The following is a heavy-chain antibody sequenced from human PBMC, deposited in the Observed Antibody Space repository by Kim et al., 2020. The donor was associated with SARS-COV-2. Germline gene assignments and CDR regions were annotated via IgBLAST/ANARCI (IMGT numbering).Heavy chain of an antibody. D-gene: IGHD2-21*01. V-gene: IGHV4-34*01. CDR3: ARRPAGIDS. Sequence: SETLSLTCAVYVGSFNGHYWNWFRQPPGMGLEWIGEINHTGSTNYSPSLKSRVTLSVDTSKNQFSLKLRSVTAADRAVYYWARRPAGIDSWCQVTPVTVS. CDR1: VGSFNGHY. J-gene: IGHJ4*02. CDR2: INHTGST.